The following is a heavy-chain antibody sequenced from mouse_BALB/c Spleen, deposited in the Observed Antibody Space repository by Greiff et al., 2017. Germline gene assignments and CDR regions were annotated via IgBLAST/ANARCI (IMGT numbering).Heavy chain of an antibody. CDR2: IDPANGNT. J-gene: IGHJ4*01. Sequence: VQLQQSGAELVKPGASVKLSCTASGFNIKDTYMHWVKQRPEQGLEWIGRIDPANGNTKYDPKFQGKATITADTSSNTAYLQLSSLTSEDTAVYYCARDYGSSYAMDYWGQGTSVTVSS. V-gene: IGHV14-3*02. D-gene: IGHD1-1*01. CDR3: ARDYGSSYAMDY. CDR1: GFNIKDTY.